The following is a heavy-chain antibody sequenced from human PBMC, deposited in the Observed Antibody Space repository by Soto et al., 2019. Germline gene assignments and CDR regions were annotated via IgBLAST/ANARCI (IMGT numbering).Heavy chain of an antibody. CDR3: ILIFWSGRFDI. J-gene: IGHJ3*02. V-gene: IGHV3-15*07. Sequence: GGSLRLSCAASGFTFSNAWMNWVRQAPGKGLEWVGRIKSKTDGGTTDYAAPVKGRFTISRDDSKNTLYLQMNSLKTEDTAVYYCILIFWSGRFDIWGQGTMVTVSS. CDR2: IKSKTDGGTT. D-gene: IGHD3-3*01. CDR1: GFTFSNAW.